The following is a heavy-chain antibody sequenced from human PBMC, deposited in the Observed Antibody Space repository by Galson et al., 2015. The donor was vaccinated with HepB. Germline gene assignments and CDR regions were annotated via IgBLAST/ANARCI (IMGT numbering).Heavy chain of an antibody. D-gene: IGHD4-17*01. J-gene: IGHJ4*02. V-gene: IGHV3-23*01. CDR3: AKNYGYFDS. CDR2: ITSTGDTI. CDR1: GFSFSTWA. Sequence: SLRLSCAASGFSFSTWALTWVRQAPGKGLEWVSVITSTGDTIYYADSVKGRFTVSRDNSKSTLYLQLSNLRADDTAVYYCAKNYGYFDSWGQGTLVTVSS.